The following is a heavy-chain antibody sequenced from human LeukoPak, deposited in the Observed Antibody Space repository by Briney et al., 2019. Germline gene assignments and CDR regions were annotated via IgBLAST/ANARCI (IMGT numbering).Heavy chain of an antibody. CDR2: INHSGST. V-gene: IGHV4-34*01. J-gene: IGHJ4*02. CDR1: GGSFSGYY. D-gene: IGHD3-10*01. CDR3: VGSGSRFDY. Sequence: PSETLSLTCAVYGGSFSGYYWSWIRQPPGKGLEWIGEINHSGSTNYNPSLKSRVTISVDTSKNQFSLKLSSVTAADTAVYYCVGSGSRFDYWGQGTLVTVSS.